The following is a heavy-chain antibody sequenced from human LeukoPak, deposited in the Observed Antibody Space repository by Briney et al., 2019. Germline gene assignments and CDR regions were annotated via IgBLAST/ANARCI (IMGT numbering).Heavy chain of an antibody. J-gene: IGHJ2*01. CDR1: GGSISSYH. V-gene: IGHV4-59*01. CDR2: IHYSGST. D-gene: IGHD3-3*01. CDR3: ARATRITIFGVAYNHWYFDL. Sequence: SETLSLTCTVSGGSISSYHWSWIRHPPGKGLEYIGYIHYSGSTNCNPSLKSRVTISVDTSKNQFSLKLSSVTAADTAVYYCARATRITIFGVAYNHWYFDLWGRGTLVTVSS.